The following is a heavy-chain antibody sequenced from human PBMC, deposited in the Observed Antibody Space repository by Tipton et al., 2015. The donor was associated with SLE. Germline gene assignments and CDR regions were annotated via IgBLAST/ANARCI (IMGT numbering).Heavy chain of an antibody. CDR2: IKEDGSDK. J-gene: IGHJ5*02. V-gene: IGHV3-7*01. Sequence: SLRLSCAASGFTFNNYWMGWVRQAPGKGLEWVANIKEDGSDKYCVDSLKGRFSISRDSAKPSLYLQMNSLRAEGTAVYYCVRISRTIRSDWFDAWGQGTLVIVSS. CDR3: VRISRTIRSDWFDA. CDR1: GFTFNNYW. D-gene: IGHD3-3*01.